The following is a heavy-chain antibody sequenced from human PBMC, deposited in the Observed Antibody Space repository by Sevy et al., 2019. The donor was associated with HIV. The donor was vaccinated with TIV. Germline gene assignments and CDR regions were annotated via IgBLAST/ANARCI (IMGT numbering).Heavy chain of an antibody. CDR2: INQNGSEK. CDR3: EREQITCTKPNYVAS. J-gene: IGHJ4*02. V-gene: IGHV3-7*01. CDR1: GFTFSNYW. Sequence: GGSLRLSCAASGFTFSNYWMSWVRQAPGKGLECVANINQNGSEKYYFDSVKGRFIVSRDNAKNSLYLQMNSLRAEDSAVYYCEREQITCTKPNYVASWGQGTLVTVSS. D-gene: IGHD1-20*01.